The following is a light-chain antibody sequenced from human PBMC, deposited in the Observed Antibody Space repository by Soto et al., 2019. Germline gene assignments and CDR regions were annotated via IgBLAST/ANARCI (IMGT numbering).Light chain of an antibody. CDR1: QSVSSY. J-gene: IGKJ3*01. Sequence: EIVLTQSPATLSLSPGERATLSCRASQSVSSYLAWYQQKPGQAPRLLIYDASNRATGIPARFSGSGSGTDFTLTISSLEPEDFAVYYCQQRSNLSFTLGPGTKVDIK. V-gene: IGKV3-11*01. CDR3: QQRSNLSFT. CDR2: DAS.